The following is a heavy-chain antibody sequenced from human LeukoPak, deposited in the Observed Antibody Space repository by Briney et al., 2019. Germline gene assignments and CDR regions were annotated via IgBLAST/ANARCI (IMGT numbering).Heavy chain of an antibody. CDR3: AREEWYYFDY. Sequence: PGRSLRLSCAASGFTFSTYAIHWVRQAPGMGLQWVAVISYDGSNKYYVDSVKGRFTIARDNSKNTVYLQMNSLRAEDMAVYYCAREEWYYFDYWGQGTLVTVSS. D-gene: IGHD3-3*01. V-gene: IGHV3-30-3*01. CDR2: ISYDGSNK. CDR1: GFTFSTYA. J-gene: IGHJ4*02.